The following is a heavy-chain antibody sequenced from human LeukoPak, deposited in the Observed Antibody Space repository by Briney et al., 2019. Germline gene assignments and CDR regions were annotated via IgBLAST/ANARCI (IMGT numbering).Heavy chain of an antibody. CDR3: AADLGSWSGSYQPIDY. CDR2: INPSGGST. Sequence: GASVKVSCKASGYTFTYYYMYWVRQAPGQGLEWMGLINPSGGSTSYVQEFQGRVTLTRDTSTSTAYMELSSLRSEDTAVYYCAADLGSWSGSYQPIDYWGQGTLVTVSS. D-gene: IGHD1-26*01. J-gene: IGHJ4*02. V-gene: IGHV1-46*01. CDR1: GYTFTYYY.